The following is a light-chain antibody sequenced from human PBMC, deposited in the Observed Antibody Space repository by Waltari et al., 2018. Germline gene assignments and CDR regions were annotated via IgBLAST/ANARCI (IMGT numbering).Light chain of an antibody. Sequence: SSVLTQPPSVSVAPGQTARITCGGDNLGSKSVHWYQKMPGQAPVVVVSEDSDRPSGIPGRFSGSNSAKTATLTISRVEVGDEADYFCQVWDTNSDEAVFGGGTKLTVL. J-gene: IGLJ3*02. V-gene: IGLV3-21*02. CDR2: EDS. CDR1: NLGSKS. CDR3: QVWDTNSDEAV.